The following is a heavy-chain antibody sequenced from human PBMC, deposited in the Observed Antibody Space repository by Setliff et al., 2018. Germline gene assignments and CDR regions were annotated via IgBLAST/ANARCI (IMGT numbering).Heavy chain of an antibody. V-gene: IGHV1-3*01. Sequence: ASVKVSCKASGYSFSSNAFHWVRQAPGQTLEWMGWIHAGSSNTLYSQRFQDRLTVTRDTSATTGYMELSSLRSEDTAVYYCARLQATFGVFKDGDWFDPWGQGTLVTVSS. CDR1: GYSFSSNA. CDR3: ARLQATFGVFKDGDWFDP. D-gene: IGHD3-3*01. J-gene: IGHJ5*02. CDR2: IHAGSSNT.